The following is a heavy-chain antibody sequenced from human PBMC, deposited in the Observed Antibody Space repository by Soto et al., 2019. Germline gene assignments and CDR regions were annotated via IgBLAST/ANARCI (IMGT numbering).Heavy chain of an antibody. Sequence: TSETLSLTCIVSGGSIRTHYWNWIRQPPGGGLEWIAYIHYSGVTNYSPSLRGRVSISIDRSNNEFSLKVSSVTTADTAVYYCARDRAEGSSSTPAGGMDVWGPGTTVTVS. V-gene: IGHV4-59*11. CDR1: GGSIRTHY. CDR3: ARDRAEGSSSTPAGGMDV. CDR2: IHYSGVT. J-gene: IGHJ6*02. D-gene: IGHD6-6*01.